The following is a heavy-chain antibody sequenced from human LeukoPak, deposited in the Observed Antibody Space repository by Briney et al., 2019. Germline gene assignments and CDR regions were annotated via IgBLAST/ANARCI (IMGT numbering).Heavy chain of an antibody. D-gene: IGHD6-19*01. CDR1: GFTFDDYA. V-gene: IGHV3-43*02. CDR2: IRGDGGST. Sequence: PGGSLRPSCAASGFTFDDYAMHWVRQAPGKGLEWVSLIRGDGGSTYYADSVKGRFTIPRDNSKNSLHLQMNSLRTEDTALYYCAKDILDEYSSRWRYYYYHYMDVWGKGTTVTVSS. J-gene: IGHJ6*03. CDR3: AKDILDEYSSRWRYYYYHYMDV.